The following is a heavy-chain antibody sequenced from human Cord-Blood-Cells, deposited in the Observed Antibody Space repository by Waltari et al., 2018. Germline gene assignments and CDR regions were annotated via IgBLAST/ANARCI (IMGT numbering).Heavy chain of an antibody. D-gene: IGHD7-27*01. J-gene: IGHJ4*02. CDR1: Y. Sequence: YMHWVRQAPGQGLEWMGWINPNSGGTNYAQKFQGRVTMTRDTSISTAYMELSRLRSDDTAVYYCARVFVGLGIYFDYWGQGTLVTVSS. CDR2: INPNSGGT. V-gene: IGHV1-2*02. CDR3: ARVFVGLGIYFDY.